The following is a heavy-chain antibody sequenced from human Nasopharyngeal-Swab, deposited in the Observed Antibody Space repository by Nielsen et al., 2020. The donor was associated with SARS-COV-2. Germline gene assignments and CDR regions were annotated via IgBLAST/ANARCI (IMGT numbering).Heavy chain of an antibody. CDR3: ARRGRCSGSSCDMDV. J-gene: IGHJ6*02. D-gene: IGHD2-2*01. CDR2: INPGSGGT. CDR1: GYTFNNYY. V-gene: IGHV1-46*02. Sequence: ASVKVSFKASGYTFNNYYIHWVRQAPGQGLEWMRMINPGSGGTTYAQKFQGRVTMTRDPSTSPVFLDLSSLRSEDTAVYYCARRGRCSGSSCDMDVWGQGTTVTVSS.